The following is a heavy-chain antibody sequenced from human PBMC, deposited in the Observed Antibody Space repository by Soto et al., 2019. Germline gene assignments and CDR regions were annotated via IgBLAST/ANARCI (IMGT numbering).Heavy chain of an antibody. V-gene: IGHV3-30*18. CDR2: ISYDGSNK. CDR3: AKVWVTMVREISDDAFDI. D-gene: IGHD3-10*01. CDR1: GFTFSSYG. Sequence: QVQLVESGGGVVQPGRSLRLSCAASGFTFSSYGMHWVRQAPGKGLEWVAVISYDGSNKYYADSVKGRFTISRDNSKNTLYLLMNSLRAEDTAVYYCAKVWVTMVREISDDAFDIWGQGTMVTVSS. J-gene: IGHJ3*02.